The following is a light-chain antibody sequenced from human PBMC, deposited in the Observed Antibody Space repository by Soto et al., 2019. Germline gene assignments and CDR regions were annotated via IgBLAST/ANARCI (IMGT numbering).Light chain of an antibody. CDR3: AAWDDSLNGYV. V-gene: IGLV1-44*01. CDR2: TNN. J-gene: IGLJ1*01. CDR1: SSNIGSNT. Sequence: QSALAQPPSASGTPGQRVTISCSGSSSNIGSNTVNWFQQVPGTAPKLLIYTNNQRPSGVPDRFSGSKSGTSASLAISGLQSQDEADYYCAAWDDSLNGYVFGAGTKV.